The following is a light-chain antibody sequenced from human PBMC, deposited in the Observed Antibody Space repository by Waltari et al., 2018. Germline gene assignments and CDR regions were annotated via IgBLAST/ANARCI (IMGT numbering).Light chain of an antibody. CDR2: QDV. J-gene: IGLJ3*02. V-gene: IGLV3-1*01. Sequence: SFELTQPPAVSVSPGQTATISCSGDNLGTTYFSWYQQRSGQSPVLVISQDVNRPSGIPDRFSGSTSGNTATLTITEAQPLDEADYYCQAWDSTTYWVFGGGTKLTVL. CDR1: NLGTTY. CDR3: QAWDSTTYWV.